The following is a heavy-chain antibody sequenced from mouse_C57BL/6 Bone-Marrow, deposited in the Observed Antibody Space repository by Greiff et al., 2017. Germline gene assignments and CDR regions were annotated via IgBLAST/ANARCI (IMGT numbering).Heavy chain of an antibody. Sequence: VQLLESGAELARPGASVKLSCKASGYTFTSYGISWVKQRTGQGLEWIGEIYPRSGNTYYNEKFKGKATLTADKSSSTAYMELRSLTSEDAAVYFCASGGYYGGWGQGTTLTVSS. V-gene: IGHV1-81*01. CDR2: IYPRSGNT. CDR1: GYTFTSYG. J-gene: IGHJ2*01. D-gene: IGHD2-3*01. CDR3: ASGGYYGG.